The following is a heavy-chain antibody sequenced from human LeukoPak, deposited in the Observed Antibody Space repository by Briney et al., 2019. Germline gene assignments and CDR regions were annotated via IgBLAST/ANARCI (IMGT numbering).Heavy chain of an antibody. D-gene: IGHD2-2*01. CDR2: IITDGSST. CDR3: VREGCSSTSCFGMDV. CDR1: GFTFSNFW. Sequence: PGGSLRLSCAASGFTFSNFWMHWVRQAPGKGLVWVSRIITDGSSTTYADSVKGRFTISRDNAKNTLYLQMNSLRAEDTAVYYCVREGCSSTSCFGMDVWGPGTTVTVSS. J-gene: IGHJ6*02. V-gene: IGHV3-74*01.